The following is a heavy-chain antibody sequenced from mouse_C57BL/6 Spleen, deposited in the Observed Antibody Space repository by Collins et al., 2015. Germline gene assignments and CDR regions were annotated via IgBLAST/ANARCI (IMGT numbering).Heavy chain of an antibody. Sequence: QVQLQQPGAEVVMPGASVKLSCKASGYTFTSYWMLWVRQRPGQGLEWIGEIDPADGYTNYNQNLKGKSTLTVDKSSSIAYMQLSSLTSEDSAVYYCARTMITKYYPLDYWGQGTSVTVSS. CDR3: ARTMITKYYPLDY. CDR2: IDPADGYT. J-gene: IGHJ4*01. V-gene: IGHV1-69*01. CDR1: GYTFTSYW. D-gene: IGHD2-4*01.